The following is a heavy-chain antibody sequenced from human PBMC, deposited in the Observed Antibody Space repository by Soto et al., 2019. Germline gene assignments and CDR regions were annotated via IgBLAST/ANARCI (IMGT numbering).Heavy chain of an antibody. J-gene: IGHJ3*02. CDR2: IYYSGST. CDR1: GGSISSGGYY. Sequence: QVQLQESGPGLVKPSQTLSLTCTVSGGSISSGGYYWSWIRQHPGKGLEWIGYIYYSGSTYYNPSLKSRVTISVDTSKNQFSLKLSSVTAADTGVYYCARAMDGSYYTLGAFDIWGQGTMVTVSS. D-gene: IGHD1-26*01. V-gene: IGHV4-31*03. CDR3: ARAMDGSYYTLGAFDI.